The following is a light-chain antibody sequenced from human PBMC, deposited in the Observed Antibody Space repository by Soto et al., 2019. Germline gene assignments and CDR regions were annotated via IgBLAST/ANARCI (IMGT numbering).Light chain of an antibody. V-gene: IGLV3-1*01. Sequence: SYELTQPPSVSVSPGQTATITCSGDKLGDKFACWYQQRPGQSPVLVIYEDSKRPSGIPERFSGSNSGNTATLTISGTQALDEADYYCQAWDSNTHYVFGTGTQLTVL. CDR1: KLGDKF. CDR2: EDS. J-gene: IGLJ1*01. CDR3: QAWDSNTHYV.